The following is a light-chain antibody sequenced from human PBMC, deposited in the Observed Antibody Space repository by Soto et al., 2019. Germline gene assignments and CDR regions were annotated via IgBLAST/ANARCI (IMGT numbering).Light chain of an antibody. CDR1: QSVSSSY. Sequence: EIVLTQSPGTLSLSPGERATLSCRASQSVSSSYLAWYQQKPGQAPRLLIYDASNRATGIPARFSGSGSGTEFTLTITSLQSEDIALYYCQQYNIWPPITFGQGTRLEIK. V-gene: IGKV3D-15*01. CDR3: QQYNIWPPIT. CDR2: DAS. J-gene: IGKJ5*01.